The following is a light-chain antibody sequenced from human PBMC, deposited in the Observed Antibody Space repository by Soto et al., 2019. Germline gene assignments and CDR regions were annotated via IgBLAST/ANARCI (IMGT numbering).Light chain of an antibody. CDR3: QAWDSSTLYV. J-gene: IGLJ1*01. CDR2: QDS. Sequence: SSELTQPPSVSVSPGQTASITCSGGKLGDKYACWYQQKPCQSPVLVIYQDSKRPSGIPERFSGSNSGNTATLTISGTQAMDEADYYCQAWDSSTLYVFGTGTKVTVL. CDR1: KLGDKY. V-gene: IGLV3-1*01.